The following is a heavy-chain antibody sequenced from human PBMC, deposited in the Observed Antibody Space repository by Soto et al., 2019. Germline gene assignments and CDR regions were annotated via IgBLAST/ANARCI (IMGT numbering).Heavy chain of an antibody. CDR1: GGTFSSYS. CDR2: IIPIFGTA. V-gene: IGHV1-69*13. CDR3: ARGRDIVLMVYAIRDYYYGMDV. J-gene: IGHJ6*02. Sequence: SVKVSCKASGGTFSSYSISWVRQAPGQGLEWMGGIIPIFGTANYAQKFQGRVTITADESTSTAYMELSSLRSEDTAVYYCARGRDIVLMVYAIRDYYYGMDVWGQGTTVTVSS. D-gene: IGHD2-8*01.